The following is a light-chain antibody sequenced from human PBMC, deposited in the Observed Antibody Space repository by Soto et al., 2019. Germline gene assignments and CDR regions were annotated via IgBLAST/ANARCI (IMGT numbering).Light chain of an antibody. CDR3: QSYDSSLNGWV. CDR2: DNN. J-gene: IGLJ3*02. V-gene: IGLV1-51*01. Sequence: QSVLTQPPSVSAAPGQKVTISCSGSSSNIGNNYVSWYQQLPGTAPKLLIYDNNKRPSGIPDRFSGSKSGTSATLGITGLQAEDEADYYCQSYDSSLNGWVFGGGTKLTVL. CDR1: SSNIGNNY.